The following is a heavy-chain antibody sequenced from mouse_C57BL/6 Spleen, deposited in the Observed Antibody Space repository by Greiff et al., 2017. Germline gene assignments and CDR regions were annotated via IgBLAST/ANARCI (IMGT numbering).Heavy chain of an antibody. CDR2: INPNNGGT. J-gene: IGHJ4*01. Sequence: VQLQQSGPELVKPGASVKISCKASGYTFTDYYMNWVKQSHGKSLEWIGDINPNNGGTSYNQKFKGKATLTVDKSSSTAYMELRSLTSEDSAVYYCARSNYDYDVGYAMDYWGQGTSVTVSS. CDR3: ARSNYDYDVGYAMDY. V-gene: IGHV1-26*01. CDR1: GYTFTDYY. D-gene: IGHD2-4*01.